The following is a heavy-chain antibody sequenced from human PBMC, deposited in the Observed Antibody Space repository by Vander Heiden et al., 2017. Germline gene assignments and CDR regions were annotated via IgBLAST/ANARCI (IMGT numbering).Heavy chain of an antibody. CDR1: GFTFSSYS. V-gene: IGHV3-21*01. CDR2: ISSSSSYI. D-gene: IGHD6-19*01. Sequence: EVQLVESGGGLVKPGGSLRLSCAASGFTFSSYSMNWVRQAPGKGLEWVSSISSSSSYIYYADSVKGRFTISRDNAKNSLYLQMNSLRAEDTAVYYCARDRDPYSSGWYGWFDPWGQGTLVTVS. CDR3: ARDRDPYSSGWYGWFDP. J-gene: IGHJ5*02.